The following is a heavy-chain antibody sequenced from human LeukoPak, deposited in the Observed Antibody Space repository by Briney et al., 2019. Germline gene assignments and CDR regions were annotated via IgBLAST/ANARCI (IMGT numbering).Heavy chain of an antibody. CDR3: ARGRAWCGGDCYSGAVYGMDV. V-gene: IGHV4-34*01. J-gene: IGHJ6*02. D-gene: IGHD2-21*02. CDR2: INHSGST. Sequence: SETLSLTCAVYGGSFSGYYWSWIRQPPGKGLERIGEINHSGSTNYNPSLKSRVTISVDTSKNQFSLKLSSVTAADTAVYYCARGRAWCGGDCYSGAVYGMDVWGQGTTVTVSS. CDR1: GGSFSGYY.